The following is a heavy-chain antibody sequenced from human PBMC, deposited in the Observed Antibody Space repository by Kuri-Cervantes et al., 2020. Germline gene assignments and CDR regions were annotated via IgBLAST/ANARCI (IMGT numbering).Heavy chain of an antibody. CDR2: INAGNGNT. V-gene: IGHV1-3*01. Sequence: ASVKVSCKASGYTFTSYAMHWVRQAPGQRLEWMGWINAGNGNTKYSQKFQGRVTMTRNTSISTAYMELSSLRSEDTAVYYCARVRTPYCSSTSCYDAFDIWGQGTMVTVSS. CDR1: GYTFTSYA. J-gene: IGHJ3*02. D-gene: IGHD2-2*01. CDR3: ARVRTPYCSSTSCYDAFDI.